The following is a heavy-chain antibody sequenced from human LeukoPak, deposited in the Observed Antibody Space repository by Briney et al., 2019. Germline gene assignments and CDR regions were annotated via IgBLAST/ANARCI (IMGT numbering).Heavy chain of an antibody. CDR3: ARVQTYDFWSGYIGMDV. Sequence: GGSLRLSCAASGFTFSSYGMNWVRQAPGKGLEWVSYISSSSSTIYYADSVKGRFTISRDNAKNSLYLQMNSLRAEDTAVYYCARVQTYDFWSGYIGMDVWGQGTTVTVSS. CDR1: GFTFSSYG. J-gene: IGHJ6*02. CDR2: ISSSSSTI. D-gene: IGHD3-3*01. V-gene: IGHV3-48*01.